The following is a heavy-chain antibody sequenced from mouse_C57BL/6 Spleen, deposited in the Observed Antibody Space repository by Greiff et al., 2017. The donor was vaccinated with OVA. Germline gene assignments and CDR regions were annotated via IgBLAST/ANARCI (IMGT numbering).Heavy chain of an antibody. CDR3: ARWAGTGCDY. J-gene: IGHJ2*01. V-gene: IGHV1-54*01. Sequence: VQRVESGAELVRPGTSVKVSCKASGYAFTNYLIEWVKQRPGQGLEWIGVINPGSGGTNYNEKFKGKATLTADKSSSTAYMQLSSLTSEDSAVYFCARWAGTGCDYWGKGTTLTVSS. D-gene: IGHD4-1*01. CDR1: GYAFTNYL. CDR2: INPGSGGT.